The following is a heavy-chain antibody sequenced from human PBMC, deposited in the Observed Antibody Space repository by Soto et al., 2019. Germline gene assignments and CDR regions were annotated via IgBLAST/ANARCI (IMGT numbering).Heavy chain of an antibody. CDR2: ISAYNGNT. Sequence: ASVKPTCEASGNTNTSNGISWVLQAPGQGHEWMGWISAYNGNTNYAQKLQGRVTMTTDTSTSTAYMELRSLRSDDTAVYYCPRDLKRALRPYFVLCARKPDVFYFCGQGSTVT. CDR1: GNTNTSNG. J-gene: IGHJ3*01. D-gene: IGHD2-21*01. V-gene: IGHV1-18*01. CDR3: PRDLKRALRPYFVLCARKPDVFYF.